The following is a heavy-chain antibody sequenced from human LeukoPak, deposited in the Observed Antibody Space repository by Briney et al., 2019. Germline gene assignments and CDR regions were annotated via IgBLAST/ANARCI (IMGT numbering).Heavy chain of an antibody. CDR3: ARLSLYSETIDRSFDY. D-gene: IGHD3-22*01. Sequence: PSETLSLTCTVAAGSISSSSYYWGWIRQPPGKGLEWIGSIYYSGSTYYNPSLKSRVTISVDTSKNQFSLKLSSVTAADPAVYYCARLSLYSETIDRSFDYWGQGTLVTVSS. CDR1: AGSISSSSYY. V-gene: IGHV4-39*01. J-gene: IGHJ4*02. CDR2: IYYSGST.